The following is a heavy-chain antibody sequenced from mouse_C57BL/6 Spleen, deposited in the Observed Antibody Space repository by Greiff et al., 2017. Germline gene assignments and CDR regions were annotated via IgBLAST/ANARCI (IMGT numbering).Heavy chain of an antibody. D-gene: IGHD1-1*01. CDR2: ISDGGSYT. CDR1: GFTFRSYA. J-gene: IGHJ4*01. V-gene: IGHV5-4*01. CDR3: ARAFITTRVAYYYAMDY. Sequence: EVQLVESGGGLVKPGGSLKLSCAASGFTFRSYAMSWVRQTSAKRLEWVATISDGGSYTYYTDNLKGRFTISRDNAKNNLYLQMSHLKSEDTAMYYCARAFITTRVAYYYAMDYWGQGTSVTVSS.